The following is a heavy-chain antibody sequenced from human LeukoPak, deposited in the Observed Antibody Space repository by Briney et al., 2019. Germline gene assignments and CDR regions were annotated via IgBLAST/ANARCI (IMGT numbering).Heavy chain of an antibody. J-gene: IGHJ4*02. CDR3: ARAFRYFDY. CDR2: IGGRGGST. V-gene: IGHV3-23*01. Sequence: PGGSLRLSCAASGFTFSDYGMSWVRQSPGKGLEWVSTIGGRGGSTYYADSVKGRFTISRDNAKNTLYLQMNSLRAEDTAVYYCARAFRYFDYWGQGTLVTVSS. CDR1: GFTFSDYG.